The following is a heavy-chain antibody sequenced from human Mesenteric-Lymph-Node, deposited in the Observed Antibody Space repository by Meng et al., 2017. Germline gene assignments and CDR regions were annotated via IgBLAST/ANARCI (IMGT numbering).Heavy chain of an antibody. CDR1: GFTFTDYY. J-gene: IGHJ1*01. CDR2: ISSSGSTI. Sequence: GESLKISCAAPGFTFTDYYMSWIRQAPGKGLEWISYISSSGSTIYYADSVKGRFTISRDNAKNSLYLQMNSRRAEDTAVYYCARGRNYYDTSAYSFPPQHWGQGTLVTVSS. D-gene: IGHD3-22*01. CDR3: ARGRNYYDTSAYSFPPQH. V-gene: IGHV3-11*01.